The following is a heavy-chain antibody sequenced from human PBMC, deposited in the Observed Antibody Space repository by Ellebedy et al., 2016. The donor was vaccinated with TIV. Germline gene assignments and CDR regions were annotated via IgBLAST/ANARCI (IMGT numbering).Heavy chain of an antibody. J-gene: IGHJ4*02. CDR3: TKDINPVAGTPFDF. Sequence: GGPLRLSXAASGLSLEDYAMHWVRQVPGTGLEWVSGISWDGRSIEYADSVKGRFTISRDNAKNSLYLQMDSLGNEDTALYYCTKDINPVAGTPFDFWGQGTLVTVSS. V-gene: IGHV3-9*01. CDR1: GLSLEDYA. D-gene: IGHD6-19*01. CDR2: ISWDGRSI.